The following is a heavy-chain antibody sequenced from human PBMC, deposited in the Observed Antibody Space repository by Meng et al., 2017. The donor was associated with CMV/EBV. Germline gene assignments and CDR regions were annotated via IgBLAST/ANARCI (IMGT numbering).Heavy chain of an antibody. D-gene: IGHD2-15*01. Sequence: SLMVSCKASGGTFMSYAISWVRQPPGQGLEWMGGIIPIFGTANYAQKFQGRVTITTDESMSTTYMELSSLRSEDTAAYYCARGGSVDCSAGNCYTPFGHWGQGTLVTVSS. CDR3: ARGGSVDCSAGNCYTPFGH. J-gene: IGHJ4*02. V-gene: IGHV1-69*05. CDR2: IIPIFGTA. CDR1: GGTFMSYA.